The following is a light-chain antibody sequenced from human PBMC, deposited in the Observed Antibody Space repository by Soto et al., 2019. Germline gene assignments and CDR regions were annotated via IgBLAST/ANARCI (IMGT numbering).Light chain of an antibody. V-gene: IGLV4-69*02. J-gene: IGLJ1*01. CDR3: QTWGAGTDV. CDR1: SGHSSYA. Sequence: QSVLTQSPSASASLGASVKVTCTLSSGHSSYAIAWHQQQPEKGPRYLMKVNSDGSHSKGDGIPDRFSGSSSGAERYLTISNLQSEDEADYYCQTWGAGTDVFGTGTKLTVL. CDR2: VNSDGSH.